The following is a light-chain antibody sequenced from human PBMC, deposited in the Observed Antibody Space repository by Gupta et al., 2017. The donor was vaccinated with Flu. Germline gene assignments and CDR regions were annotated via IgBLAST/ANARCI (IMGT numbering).Light chain of an antibody. Sequence: DIQMTRSPSTLSASVGDRVTITCRASQSISSWLAWYQQKPGKAPKLLIYKASSLESGVPSRFSRSGSGTEFTLTISSLQPDDFATYYCQQYNGYSQTFGSGAKQELQ. J-gene: IGKJ1*01. V-gene: IGKV1-5*03. CDR3: QQYNGYSQT. CDR2: KAS. CDR1: QSISSW.